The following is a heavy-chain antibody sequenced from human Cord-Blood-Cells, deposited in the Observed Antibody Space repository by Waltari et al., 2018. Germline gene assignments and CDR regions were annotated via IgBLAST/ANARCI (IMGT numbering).Heavy chain of an antibody. J-gene: IGHJ4*02. CDR1: GVQCRSYS. D-gene: IGHD6-19*01. CDR3: ARGYSSGWYYFDY. V-gene: IGHV3-21*01. CDR2: ISSRSSYI. Sequence: EVQLVDYGGGLVRSGGSLRLTCGECGVQCRSYSMNWDRQAPGKGLEWVSSISSRSSYIYYADSVKGRFTISRDNAKNSLYLQMNSLRAEDTAVYYCARGYSSGWYYFDYWGQGTLVTVSS.